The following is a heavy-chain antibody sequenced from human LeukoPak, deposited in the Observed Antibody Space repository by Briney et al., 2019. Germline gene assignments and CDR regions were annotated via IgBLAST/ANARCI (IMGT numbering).Heavy chain of an antibody. J-gene: IGHJ4*02. V-gene: IGHV3-74*01. CDR2: ISSDGTNT. CDR3: ARTSYDTGGYFED. CDR1: GFTISNYW. Sequence: GGSLRLSCAASGFTISNYWMHWVRQAPGKGLVWVSRISSDGTNTNYADSVKGRFTISRDNAKNTLYLQMNSLGAEDTAEYYCARTSYDTGGYFEDWGQGTLVTVSS. D-gene: IGHD3-22*01.